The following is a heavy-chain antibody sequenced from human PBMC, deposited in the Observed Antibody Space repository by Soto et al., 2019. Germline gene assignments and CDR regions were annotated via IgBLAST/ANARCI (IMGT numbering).Heavy chain of an antibody. V-gene: IGHV3-21*01. J-gene: IGHJ4*02. D-gene: IGHD2-2*01. Sequence: XESLRLSCTVSGFAFNNYCNSGVRQAPGKGLERVSSISKSDYTYYSDSVKGRFTISRDNAKNSVSLQMNTLRVEDTAVYYCAREDSIIIPAVSDFWGQGTLVTVSS. CDR1: GFAFNNYC. CDR3: AREDSIIIPAVSDF. CDR2: ISKSDYT.